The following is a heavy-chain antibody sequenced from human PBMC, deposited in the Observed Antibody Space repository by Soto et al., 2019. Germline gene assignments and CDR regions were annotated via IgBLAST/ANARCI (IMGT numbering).Heavy chain of an antibody. Sequence: KPSETLSLTCTVSGGSISSGDYYWSWIRQPPGKGLEWIGYIYYSGSTYYNPSLKSRVTISVDTSKNQFSLKLSSVTAADTAVYYCARDHRRTIFGVVIRDYYGMDVWGQGTTVTVSS. CDR2: IYYSGST. CDR3: ARDHRRTIFGVVIRDYYGMDV. V-gene: IGHV4-30-4*01. D-gene: IGHD3-3*01. J-gene: IGHJ6*02. CDR1: GGSISSGDYY.